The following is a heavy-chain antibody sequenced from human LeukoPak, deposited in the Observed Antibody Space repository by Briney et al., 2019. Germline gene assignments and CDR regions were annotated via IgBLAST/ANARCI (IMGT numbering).Heavy chain of an antibody. V-gene: IGHV3-11*01. Sequence: GGSLRLSCAASGFTFSDYYMSWIRQAPGKGLEWVSYISSSGSTIYYADSVKCRFTISRDNAKNSLYLQMNSLRAEDTAVYYCARAPRTYDYVWGSYRPLHLDYWGQGTLVTVSS. CDR3: ARAPRTYDYVWGSYRPLHLDY. D-gene: IGHD3-16*02. J-gene: IGHJ4*02. CDR1: GFTFSDYY. CDR2: ISSSGSTI.